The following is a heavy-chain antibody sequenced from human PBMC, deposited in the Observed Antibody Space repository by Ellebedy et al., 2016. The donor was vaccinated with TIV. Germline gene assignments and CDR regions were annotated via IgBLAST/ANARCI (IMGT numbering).Heavy chain of an antibody. Sequence: AASVKVSCKASGYTFTGYYIHWVRQAPGQGLEWLGWLTPNSCGTNYAQKFQGWVTMTRVTAISTAYMELSRLRSYDTAVYYCAREGTVETAMVRLYHGMDVWGQGTTVTVSS. D-gene: IGHD5-18*01. CDR1: GYTFTGYY. CDR2: LTPNSCGT. CDR3: AREGTVETAMVRLYHGMDV. J-gene: IGHJ6*02. V-gene: IGHV1-2*04.